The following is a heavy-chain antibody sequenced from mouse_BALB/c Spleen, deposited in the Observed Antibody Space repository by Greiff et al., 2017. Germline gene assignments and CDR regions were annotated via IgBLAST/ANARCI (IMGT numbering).Heavy chain of an antibody. CDR3: ARSRDY. J-gene: IGHJ4*01. V-gene: IGHV1S81*02. CDR1: GYTFTSYW. Sequence: VQLQQPGAELVKPGASVKLSCKASGYTFTSYWMHWVKQRPGQGLEWIGEINPSNGRTNYNEKFKSKATLTVDKSSSTAYMQLSSLTSVDSAVYYCARSRDYWGQGTSVTVAS. CDR2: INPSNGRT.